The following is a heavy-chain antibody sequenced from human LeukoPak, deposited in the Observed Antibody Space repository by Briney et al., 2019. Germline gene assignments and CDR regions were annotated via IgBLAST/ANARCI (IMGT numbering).Heavy chain of an antibody. Sequence: ASVKVSCKASGYTFTGYYMHWVRQAPGQRLEWMGWINPNSGGTNYAQKFQGRATMTRDTSISTAYMELSRLRSDDTAVYYCARDTIDESSGHYWGWSFDYWGQGTLVTVSS. D-gene: IGHD3-22*01. CDR3: ARDTIDESSGHYWGWSFDY. CDR2: INPNSGGT. J-gene: IGHJ4*02. CDR1: GYTFTGYY. V-gene: IGHV1-2*02.